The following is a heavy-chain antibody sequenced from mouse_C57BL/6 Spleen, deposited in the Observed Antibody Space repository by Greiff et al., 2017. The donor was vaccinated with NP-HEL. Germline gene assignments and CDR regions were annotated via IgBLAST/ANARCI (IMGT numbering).Heavy chain of an antibody. CDR3: TNDSNYPFYYAMDY. D-gene: IGHD2-5*01. CDR2: ISTYYGDA. J-gene: IGHJ4*01. V-gene: IGHV1-67*01. CDR1: GYTFTDYA. Sequence: QVQLQQSGPELVRPGVSVKISCKGSGYTFTDYAMHWVKQSHAKSLEWIGVISTYYGDASYNKKFKDKATMTVDKSSSTAYMGLARLTSEDSAVYYCTNDSNYPFYYAMDYWGQGTSVTVSS.